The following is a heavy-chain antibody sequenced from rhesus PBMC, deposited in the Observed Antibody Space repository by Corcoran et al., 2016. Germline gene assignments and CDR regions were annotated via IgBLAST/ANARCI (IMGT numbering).Heavy chain of an antibody. CDR3: ARDGEDNIWTGYR. V-gene: IGHV4-65*01. CDR1: GGSVTSSNW. J-gene: IGHJ4*01. D-gene: IGHD3-3*01. CDR2: ISGSSGRT. Sequence: QVQLQASGPGLVKPSEPLSLTCPVSGGSVTSSNWWTWTPQPPRTGRGGIGYISGSSGRTSYNPALKSRVTIPTDTSKNQFSLKLSPVTGADTAVYYCARDGEDNIWTGYRWGQGVLVTVSS.